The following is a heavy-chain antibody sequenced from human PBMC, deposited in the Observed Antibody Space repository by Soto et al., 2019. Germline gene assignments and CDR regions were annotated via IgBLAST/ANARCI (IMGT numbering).Heavy chain of an antibody. CDR1: GGGNLRDYR. CDR3: ARVGDGYTFGAVY. D-gene: IGHD2-21*01. V-gene: IGHV1-69*01. J-gene: IGHJ4*02. Sequence: QVQLVQSGAEVKEPGSSVKVSCKASGGGNLRDYRTTWVRRAPGQGLEWMGGIIPKLGSANYAQNFQGRVTVTADESTNTVYMELSSLRSDDTAVYYCARVGDGYTFGAVYWGQGTPVTVSS. CDR2: IIPKLGSA.